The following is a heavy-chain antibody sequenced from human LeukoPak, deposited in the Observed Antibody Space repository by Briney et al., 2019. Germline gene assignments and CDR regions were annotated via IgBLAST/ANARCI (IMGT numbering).Heavy chain of an antibody. CDR3: ARNHEYYYDSSGWTPRD. CDR1: GGSISSGSYY. D-gene: IGHD3-22*01. CDR2: IYTSGST. J-gene: IGHJ4*02. Sequence: SQTLSLTCTVSGGSISSGSYYWSWIRQPAGKGLEWIGRIYTSGSTNYNPSLKSRVTISVDTSKYQFSLKLSSVTAADTAVYYCARNHEYYYDSSGWTPRDWGQGTLVTVSS. V-gene: IGHV4-61*02.